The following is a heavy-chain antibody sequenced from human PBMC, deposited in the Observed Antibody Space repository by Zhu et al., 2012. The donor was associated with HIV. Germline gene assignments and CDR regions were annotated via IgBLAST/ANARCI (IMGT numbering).Heavy chain of an antibody. J-gene: IGHJ5*02. CDR2: ISYRGNT. CDR1: GYSISSGFY. V-gene: IGHV4-38-2*01. CDR3: ARRELGRSEADWFDP. Sequence: QVQLQESGPGLVKPSETLSLTCGVSGYSISSGFYWGWIRQSPGKGLEWIASISYRGNTYYNPSLERRVTISIDTSKNEFSLKLSSMTAADTAIYYCARRELGRSEADWFDPWSQGTLVGPSPQ. D-gene: IGHD6-13*01.